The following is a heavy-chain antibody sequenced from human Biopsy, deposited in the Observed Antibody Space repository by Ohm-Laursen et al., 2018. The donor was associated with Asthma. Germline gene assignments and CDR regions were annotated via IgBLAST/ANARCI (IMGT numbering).Heavy chain of an antibody. CDR1: GFTFSRYS. Sequence: SLRLSCSASGFTFSRYSMNWVRQAPGKGLEWVSYISSSSSTIYYADSVKGRFTISRDNAKSSPYLQMNSLRDEDTAVYYCARMITIFGVVSRGMDVWGQGTTVTVSS. D-gene: IGHD3-3*01. V-gene: IGHV3-48*02. CDR3: ARMITIFGVVSRGMDV. CDR2: ISSSSSTI. J-gene: IGHJ6*02.